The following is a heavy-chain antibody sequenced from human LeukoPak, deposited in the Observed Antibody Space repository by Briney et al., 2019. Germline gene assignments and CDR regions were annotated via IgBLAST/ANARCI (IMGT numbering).Heavy chain of an antibody. CDR1: GGSISSGSYY. D-gene: IGHD2-15*01. CDR3: AREDCSGGSCYPYYYYYYMDV. Sequence: SSETLSLTCTVSGGSISSGSYYWSWIRQPAGKGLEWIGRIYTSGSTNYNPSLKSRVTISVDTSKNQFSLKLSSVTAADTAVYYCAREDCSGGSCYPYYYYYYMDVWGKGTTVTISS. CDR2: IYTSGST. V-gene: IGHV4-61*02. J-gene: IGHJ6*03.